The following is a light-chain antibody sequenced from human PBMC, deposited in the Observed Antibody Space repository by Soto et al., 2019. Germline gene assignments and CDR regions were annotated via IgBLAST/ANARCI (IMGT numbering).Light chain of an antibody. CDR3: QQSYSIPWT. V-gene: IGKV3-15*01. CDR2: DTS. J-gene: IGKJ1*01. CDR1: QSVSNK. Sequence: EMVMTQSPATLSVSPGERATLSCRASQSVSNKLAWYQQKPGQAPRLLIYDTSTRATGIPARFSGSGSGTEFTLTISSLQSEDFATYFCQQSYSIPWTFGQGTKVDIK.